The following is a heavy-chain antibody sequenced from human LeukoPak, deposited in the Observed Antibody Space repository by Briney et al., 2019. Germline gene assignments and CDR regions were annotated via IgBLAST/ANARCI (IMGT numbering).Heavy chain of an antibody. CDR3: ARADAIYFDY. V-gene: IGHV3-21*01. J-gene: IGHJ4*02. Sequence: GGSLRLSCAASGFTFSSYAMHWVRQAPGKGLEWVSSISSSSSYIYYADSVKGRFTISRDNAKNSLYLQMNSLRAEDTAVYYCARADAIYFDYWGQGTLVTVSS. CDR2: ISSSSSYI. CDR1: GFTFSSYA.